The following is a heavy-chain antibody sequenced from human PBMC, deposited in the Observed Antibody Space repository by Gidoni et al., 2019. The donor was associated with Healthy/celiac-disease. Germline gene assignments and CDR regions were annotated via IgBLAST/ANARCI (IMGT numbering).Heavy chain of an antibody. V-gene: IGHV3-23*01. D-gene: IGHD5-18*01. CDR1: GFTFSSYA. CDR2: VSGSGGST. CDR3: AKDRGYSYGYFDY. Sequence: EVQLLESGGGLVHPGGSLRLSCAASGFTFSSYAMSWVRQAPGKGLEWVSAVSGSGGSTYYADSVKGRFTISRDNSKNTLYLQMNSLRAEDTAVYYCAKDRGYSYGYFDYWGQGTLVTVSS. J-gene: IGHJ4*02.